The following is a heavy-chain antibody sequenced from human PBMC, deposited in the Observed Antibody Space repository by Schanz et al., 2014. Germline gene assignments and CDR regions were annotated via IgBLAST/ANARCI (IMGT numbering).Heavy chain of an antibody. V-gene: IGHV4-61*02. CDR2: VFPNGIT. D-gene: IGHD1-1*01. CDR3: ARDTTWRLDL. Sequence: QVQLQESGPGLVKPSQTLSLTCTFSGGSIRSGTYYWSWIRQPAGKALEWVGRVFPNGITNYNPSRKSRVTIALDPSKTQFSLTLTSLTAADTAVYYCARDTTWRLDLWGRGTLVTVSS. CDR1: GGSIRSGTYY. J-gene: IGHJ2*01.